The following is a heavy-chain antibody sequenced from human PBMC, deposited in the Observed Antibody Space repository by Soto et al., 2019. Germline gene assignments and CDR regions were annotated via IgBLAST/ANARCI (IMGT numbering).Heavy chain of an antibody. V-gene: IGHV1-58*01. CDR2: IVVGSGNT. D-gene: IGHD3-22*01. CDR1: GFTFTSSA. Sequence: ASVKVSCKASGFTFTSSAVQWVRQARGQRLEWIGWIVVGSGNTNYAQKFQERVTITRDMSTSTAYMELSSLRSEDTAVYYCAASSVSAPDDSSGDDAIEIWGQGTMVTVSS. J-gene: IGHJ3*02. CDR3: AASSVSAPDDSSGDDAIEI.